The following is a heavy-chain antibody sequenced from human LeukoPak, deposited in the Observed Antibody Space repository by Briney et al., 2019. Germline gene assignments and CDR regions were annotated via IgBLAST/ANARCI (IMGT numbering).Heavy chain of an antibody. Sequence: PGVSLRLSCVASGFTFNGYAMHWVRQAPGKRLEYVSAISNNGGDTYYANSVKGRFTISRDNSKNTLYLQMGSLRSEDMAVYYCARVGTEANFDYWGQGTLVTVSS. V-gene: IGHV3-64*01. CDR2: ISNNGGDT. CDR3: ARVGTEANFDY. CDR1: GFTFNGYA. J-gene: IGHJ4*02.